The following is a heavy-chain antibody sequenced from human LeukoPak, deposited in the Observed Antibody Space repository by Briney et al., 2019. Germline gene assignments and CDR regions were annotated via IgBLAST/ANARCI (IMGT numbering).Heavy chain of an antibody. J-gene: IGHJ6*02. CDR1: GFTFSDYY. D-gene: IGHD3-10*01. CDR2: ISSSGSTI. Sequence: GGSLRLSCAASGFTFSDYYMSWIRQAPGKGLEWVSYISSSGSTIYYADSVKGRFTISRDNSKNTLYLQVTSLRAEDTAVYYCAKGDYFGSGSFKNGMDVRGQGTTVTVSS. CDR3: AKGDYFGSGSFKNGMDV. V-gene: IGHV3-11*01.